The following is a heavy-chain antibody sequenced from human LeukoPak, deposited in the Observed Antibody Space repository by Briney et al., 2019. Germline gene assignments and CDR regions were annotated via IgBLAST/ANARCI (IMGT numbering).Heavy chain of an antibody. J-gene: IGHJ3*02. D-gene: IGHD3-16*01. V-gene: IGHV3-30*02. CDR3: AKEGRGGFDI. Sequence: GGSLRLSCAASGFTFSRSGMHWVRQAPGKGLEWVTFIGYDGSKIYYADSVKGRLTISRDNSKNTLYLQMNSLRAEDTAVYYCAKEGRGGFDIWGQGTMVTVSS. CDR1: GFTFSRSG. CDR2: IGYDGSKI.